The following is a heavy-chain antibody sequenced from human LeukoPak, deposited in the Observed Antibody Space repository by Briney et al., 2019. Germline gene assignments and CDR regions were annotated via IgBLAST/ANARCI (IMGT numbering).Heavy chain of an antibody. V-gene: IGHV3-21*01. CDR3: ARGPIAVAGTID. Sequence: PGGSLRLSSAASGFTFSSYSMNWVRQAPGKGLEWVSSISSSSSYIYYADSVKGRFIISRDNAKNSLYLQMNSLRAEDTAVYYCARGPIAVAGTIDWGQGTLVTVSS. D-gene: IGHD6-19*01. CDR1: GFTFSSYS. CDR2: ISSSSSYI. J-gene: IGHJ4*02.